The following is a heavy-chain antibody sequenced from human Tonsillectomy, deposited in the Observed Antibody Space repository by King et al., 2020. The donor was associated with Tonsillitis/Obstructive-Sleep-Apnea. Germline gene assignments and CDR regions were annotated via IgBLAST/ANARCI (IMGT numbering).Heavy chain of an antibody. V-gene: IGHV4-59*01. CDR2: IYYSGST. J-gene: IGHJ4*02. D-gene: IGHD5-12*01. CDR3: ARGYSGYEFDY. CDR1: GGSISSYY. Sequence: VQLQVSGPGLVKPSETLSLTCTVSGGSISSYYWSWIRQPPGKGLEWIGYIYYSGSTNYNPSLKSRVTISVDTSKNQFSLKLSSVTAADTAVYYCARGYSGYEFDYWGQGTLVTVSS.